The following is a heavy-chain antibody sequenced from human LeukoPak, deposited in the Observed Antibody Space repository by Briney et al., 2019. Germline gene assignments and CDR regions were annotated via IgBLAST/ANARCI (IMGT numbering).Heavy chain of an antibody. V-gene: IGHV1-3*01. D-gene: IGHD6-19*01. Sequence: ASVKVSCKASGYTFTSYAMHWVRQAPGQRLEWMGWINAGNGNTKYSQKFQGRVTMTEDTSTDTAYMELSSLRSEDTAVYYCATDLYSSGWYYFDYWGQGTLVTVSS. J-gene: IGHJ4*02. CDR1: GYTFTSYA. CDR3: ATDLYSSGWYYFDY. CDR2: INAGNGNT.